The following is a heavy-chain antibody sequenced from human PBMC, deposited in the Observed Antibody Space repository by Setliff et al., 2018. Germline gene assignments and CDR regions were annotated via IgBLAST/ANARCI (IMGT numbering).Heavy chain of an antibody. CDR1: GYSFTNYG. V-gene: IGHV1-18*01. J-gene: IGHJ4*02. Sequence: ASVKVSCKTSGYSFTNYGINWVRQAPGQGLEWMGWNSVYAREFQGRVTMTIDTPTSTAYMELRSLRSDDTAVYYCARGPPDFVVVPAAAKFDYWGPGTLVIVSS. CDR3: ARGPPDFVVVPAAAKFDY. CDR2: NSV. D-gene: IGHD2-2*01.